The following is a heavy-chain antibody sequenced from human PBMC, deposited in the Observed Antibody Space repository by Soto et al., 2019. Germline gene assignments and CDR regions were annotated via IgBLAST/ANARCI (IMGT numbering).Heavy chain of an antibody. Sequence: QVQLQESGPGLVKPSQTLSLTCTVSGGSISSGDYYWSWIRQPPGKGLEWIGYIYESGTTYYSPPLQSRVTISVATSKDQVSLTLSSVTAADTAVYSCASSERIQLWLHGMDVWGQGTMVTVSS. CDR2: IYESGTT. V-gene: IGHV4-30-4*01. J-gene: IGHJ6*02. CDR1: GGSISSGDYY. D-gene: IGHD5-18*01. CDR3: ASSERIQLWLHGMDV.